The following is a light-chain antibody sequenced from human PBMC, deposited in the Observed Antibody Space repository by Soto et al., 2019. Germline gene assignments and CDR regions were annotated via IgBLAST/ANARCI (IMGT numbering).Light chain of an antibody. Sequence: QSVLTQPASVSGSPGQSITISCTGTSSDVGGYNYVSWYQQHPGKAPKLMIYEVSNRPSGVSDRFSGSRSGNTASLTISGLQAEDESDYYCISYTSSSTWVFGGGTQLTVL. CDR1: SSDVGGYNY. J-gene: IGLJ7*01. CDR3: ISYTSSSTWV. V-gene: IGLV2-14*01. CDR2: EVS.